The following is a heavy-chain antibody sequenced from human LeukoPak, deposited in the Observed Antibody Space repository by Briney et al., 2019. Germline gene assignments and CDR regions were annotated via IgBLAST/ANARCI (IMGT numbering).Heavy chain of an antibody. Sequence: PGGSLRLSCAPSGFKFSDHYIDWVRPAPGKGLEWVGRSRNKASSYTTEYAASVEGRFTISRDVSESSLYLQMNSLRTEDTAVYYCGRIAINGNNGMDVWGQGTTVTVSS. D-gene: IGHD1/OR15-1a*01. CDR3: GRIAINGNNGMDV. CDR2: SRNKASSYTT. V-gene: IGHV3-72*01. CDR1: GFKFSDHY. J-gene: IGHJ6*02.